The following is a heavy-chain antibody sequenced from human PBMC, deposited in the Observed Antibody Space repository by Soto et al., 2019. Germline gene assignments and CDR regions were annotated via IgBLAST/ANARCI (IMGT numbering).Heavy chain of an antibody. Sequence: SETLCLTCTFSVGSISIYYWSWIRQPPGKGLEWIGYIYYSGSTNYNPSLKSRVTISVDTSKNQFSLKLSSVTAADTAVYYCARSGLWSGYLNYYYGMDVWGQGTTVTVSS. CDR2: IYYSGST. CDR3: ARSGLWSGYLNYYYGMDV. CDR1: VGSISIYY. J-gene: IGHJ6*02. V-gene: IGHV4-59*01. D-gene: IGHD3-3*01.